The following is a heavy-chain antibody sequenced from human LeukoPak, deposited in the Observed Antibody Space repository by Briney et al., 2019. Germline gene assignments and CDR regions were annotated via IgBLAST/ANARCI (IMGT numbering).Heavy chain of an antibody. D-gene: IGHD4-17*01. CDR1: GGSFSGYY. J-gene: IGHJ4*02. CDR3: ARLGDYEDAPASR. V-gene: IGHV4-34*01. CDR2: INHSGNT. Sequence: PSETLSLTCAVFGGSFSGYYWSWLRQPPGKGLEWIEEINHSGNTNYNPSLKSRVTLSVDTSKNQFSLKLNSVTAADTAVYYCARLGDYEDAPASRWGQGTLVTVSS.